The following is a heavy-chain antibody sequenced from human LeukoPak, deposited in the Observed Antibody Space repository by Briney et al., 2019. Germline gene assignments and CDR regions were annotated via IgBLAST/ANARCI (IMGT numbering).Heavy chain of an antibody. D-gene: IGHD1-7*01. CDR2: IRSKAHGGTT. CDR1: GFTFSAYA. V-gene: IGHV3-49*03. Sequence: GGSLRLSCAASGFTFSAYAMSWFRQAPGKGLEWVGFIRSKAHGGTTEYAASVKGRFTISRDDSKSIAYLQMNSLKTEDTAVYYCTRENYGYWGQGTLVTVSS. CDR3: TRENYGY. J-gene: IGHJ4*02.